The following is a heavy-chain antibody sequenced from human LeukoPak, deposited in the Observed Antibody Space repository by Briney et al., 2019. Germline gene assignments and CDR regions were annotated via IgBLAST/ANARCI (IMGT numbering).Heavy chain of an antibody. CDR1: GFTFSSYA. J-gene: IGHJ5*02. Sequence: GGSLRLSCAASGFTFSSYAMSWVRPAPGKGLEWVSAISGSGGSTYYADSVKGRFTISRDNSKNTLYLQMNSLRAEDTAVYYCAKDRGREQLVLSYWFDPWGQGTLVTVSS. CDR2: ISGSGGST. V-gene: IGHV3-23*01. D-gene: IGHD6-13*01. CDR3: AKDRGREQLVLSYWFDP.